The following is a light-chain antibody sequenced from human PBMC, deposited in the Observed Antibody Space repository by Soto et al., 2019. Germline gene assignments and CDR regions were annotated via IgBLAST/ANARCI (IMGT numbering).Light chain of an antibody. CDR1: SSDVGNYNY. J-gene: IGLJ2*01. V-gene: IGLV2-8*01. CDR3: SSYTGITISTVV. CDR2: EVS. Sequence: QSALTQPPSASGSPGQSVTISCTGTSSDVGNYNYVSWYQHHPGQSPRLLIYEVSKRPSGVTDRFSGSKSGNTASLTVSGLQAEDEADYYCSSYTGITISTVVVGGGTKVTVL.